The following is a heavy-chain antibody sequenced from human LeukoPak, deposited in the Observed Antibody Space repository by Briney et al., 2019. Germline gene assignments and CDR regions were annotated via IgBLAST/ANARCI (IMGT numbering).Heavy chain of an antibody. J-gene: IGHJ4*02. Sequence: SETLSLTCTVSGGSISSYYWSWIRQPPGKGLEWIGYIYYSGSTNYNPSLKSRVTISVDTSKNQFSLKLSSVTAADTAVYYCARAPGYCSSTSCFYFDYWGQGTLVTVSS. D-gene: IGHD2-2*01. V-gene: IGHV4-59*12. CDR2: IYYSGST. CDR1: GGSISSYY. CDR3: ARAPGYCSSTSCFYFDY.